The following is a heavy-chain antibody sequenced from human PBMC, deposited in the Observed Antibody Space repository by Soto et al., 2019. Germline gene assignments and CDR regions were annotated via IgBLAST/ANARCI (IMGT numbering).Heavy chain of an antibody. Sequence: QVQLQESGPGLVKPSETLSLTCTVSGGSISSYYWSWIRQPPGKGLEWIGDIYYSGSTNYNPSLKSRGTISVDTSKNQFSLKLSSVTAADTAVYYCAREMNWGWGWFDPWGQGTLVTVSS. CDR1: GGSISSYY. V-gene: IGHV4-59*01. CDR2: IYYSGST. CDR3: AREMNWGWGWFDP. D-gene: IGHD7-27*01. J-gene: IGHJ5*02.